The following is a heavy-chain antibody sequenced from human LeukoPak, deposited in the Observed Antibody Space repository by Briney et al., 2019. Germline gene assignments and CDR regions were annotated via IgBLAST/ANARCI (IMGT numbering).Heavy chain of an antibody. CDR2: ISSSGSTI. CDR1: GFTFSSYE. CDR3: ARGVVPAANVDFGFDY. V-gene: IGHV3-48*03. J-gene: IGHJ4*02. Sequence: GGSLRLSCAASGFTFSSYEMNWVRQAPGKGLEWVSYISSSGSTIYYADSVKGRFTISRDNAKNSLYLQMNSLRAEDTAVYYCARGVVPAANVDFGFDYWGQGTLVTVSS. D-gene: IGHD2-2*01.